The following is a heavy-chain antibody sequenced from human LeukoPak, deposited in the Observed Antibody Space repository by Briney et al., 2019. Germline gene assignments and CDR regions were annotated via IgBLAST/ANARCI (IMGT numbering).Heavy chain of an antibody. Sequence: SVTVSCKASGGTFSSYAISWVRQAPGRGLEWMGGIIPIFGTANYAQKFQGRVTITADESTSTAYMELSSLRSEDTAVYYCARGIVDFWSGYYFDYWGQGTLVTVSS. CDR2: IIPIFGTA. CDR1: GGTFSSYA. CDR3: ARGIVDFWSGYYFDY. V-gene: IGHV1-69*13. D-gene: IGHD3-3*01. J-gene: IGHJ4*02.